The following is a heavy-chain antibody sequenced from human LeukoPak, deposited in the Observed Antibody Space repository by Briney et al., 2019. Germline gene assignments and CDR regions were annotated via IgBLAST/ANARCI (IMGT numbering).Heavy chain of an antibody. D-gene: IGHD2-15*01. CDR3: ARTLLYYYYYGMDV. Sequence: PGGSLRLSCAASGFTFSSYSMNWVRQAPGRGLEWVSSISSSSSYIYYADSVKGRFTISRDNAKNSLYLQMNSLRAEDTAVYYCARTLLYYYYYGMDVWGQGTTVTVSS. CDR1: GFTFSSYS. V-gene: IGHV3-21*01. CDR2: ISSSSSYI. J-gene: IGHJ6*02.